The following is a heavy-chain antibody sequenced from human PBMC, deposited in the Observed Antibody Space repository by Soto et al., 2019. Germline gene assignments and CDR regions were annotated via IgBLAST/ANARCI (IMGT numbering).Heavy chain of an antibody. V-gene: IGHV1-69*02. CDR2: IFPLTDIP. CDR3: ARGPLVVLNYFES. Sequence: QVQLVQSGTEVKKPGSSVKVSCKASGGTFRNYPINWVRQAPGQGLEWLGSIFPLTDIPEYAKNFQTRLTISADKSTSTAYMELSSLPSDDTAMYFCARGPLVVLNYFESWGQGTLVTVSS. CDR1: GGTFRNYP. J-gene: IGHJ4*02.